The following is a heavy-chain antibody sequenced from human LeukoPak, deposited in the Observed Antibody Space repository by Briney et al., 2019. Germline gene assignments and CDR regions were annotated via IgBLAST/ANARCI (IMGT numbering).Heavy chain of an antibody. CDR2: IYYRGST. D-gene: IGHD1-26*01. CDR1: GGSITSFGYY. J-gene: IGHJ4*02. V-gene: IGHV4-39*01. CDR3: ARLTYSGSYPNYFDY. Sequence: SETLSLTCTVSGGSITSFGYYWGWIRQPPGKGLEWIATIYYRGSTYYNSSLKSRVTISVDTSKNQFSLKLTFVTAADTAVYYCARLTYSGSYPNYFDYWGQGTLVTVSS.